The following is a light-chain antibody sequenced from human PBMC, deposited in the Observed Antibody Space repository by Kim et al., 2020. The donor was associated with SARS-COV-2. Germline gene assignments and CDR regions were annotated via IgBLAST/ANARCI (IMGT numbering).Light chain of an antibody. CDR1: QSVSSY. V-gene: IGKV3-11*01. CDR3: QQRSNRLT. J-gene: IGKJ4*01. Sequence: EIVLTQSPATLSLSPGERATLSCRASQSVSSYLAWYQQKPGQAPRLLIYDASNRATGIPARFSGSGSGTDFTLTISSLEPEDFAVYYCQQRSNRLTFGARTQVDIK. CDR2: DAS.